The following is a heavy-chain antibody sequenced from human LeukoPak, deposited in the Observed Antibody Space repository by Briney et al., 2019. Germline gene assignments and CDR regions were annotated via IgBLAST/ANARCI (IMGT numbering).Heavy chain of an antibody. V-gene: IGHV3-23*01. CDR2: ISGSGGST. J-gene: IGHJ4*02. CDR1: GFTFNTYA. Sequence: GGSLRLSCAASGFTFNTYAMNWVRQAPGKGLEWVSAISGSGGSTYYADSVKGRFTISRDNSKNTLYLQMNSLRAEDTAVYYCAKGMWAAVAASDYWGQGTLVTVSS. D-gene: IGHD6-19*01. CDR3: AKGMWAAVAASDY.